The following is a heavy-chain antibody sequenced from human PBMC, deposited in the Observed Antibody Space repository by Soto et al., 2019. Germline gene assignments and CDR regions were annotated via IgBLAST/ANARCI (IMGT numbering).Heavy chain of an antibody. J-gene: IGHJ5*02. D-gene: IGHD6-19*01. CDR2: INHSGST. CDR3: ARGLFSSGWYSYFDP. Sequence: ASETLSLTCAVYGGSFSGYYWSWIRQPPGKGLEWIGEINHSGSTNYNPSLKSRVTMSVDTSKSQFSLHLTSVTAADTAVYYCARGLFSSGWYSYFDPWGQGTPVTVSS. CDR1: GGSFSGYY. V-gene: IGHV4-34*01.